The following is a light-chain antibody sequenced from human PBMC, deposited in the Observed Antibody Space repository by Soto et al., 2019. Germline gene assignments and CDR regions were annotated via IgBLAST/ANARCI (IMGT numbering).Light chain of an antibody. J-gene: IGKJ1*01. Sequence: DIQMTQSPSTLSGSVGDRVTITCRASQTISSWLAWYQQKPGKAPKLLIYKASTLKSGVPSRFSGSGSGAEFTLTIISLQPDDFATYYCQHYTSYSEAFVQRTKVDIK. V-gene: IGKV1-5*03. CDR1: QTISSW. CDR3: QHYTSYSEA. CDR2: KAS.